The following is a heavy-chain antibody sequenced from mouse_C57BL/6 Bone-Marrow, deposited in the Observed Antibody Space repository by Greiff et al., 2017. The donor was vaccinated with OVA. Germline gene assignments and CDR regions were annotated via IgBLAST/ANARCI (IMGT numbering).Heavy chain of an antibody. CDR2: ISSGGSYT. CDR1: GFTFSSYG. V-gene: IGHV5-6*01. J-gene: IGHJ2*01. CDR3: EKHGDYGSFFNS. Sequence: EVMLVESGGDLVKPGGSLKLSCAASGFTFSSYGMSWVRQTPDKRLEWVATISSGGSYTYYPDSVKGRFTISRDTAKNTLYLQMSSLKSEDTARYYCEKHGDYGSFFNSGGQGTTLTLSS. D-gene: IGHD1-1*01.